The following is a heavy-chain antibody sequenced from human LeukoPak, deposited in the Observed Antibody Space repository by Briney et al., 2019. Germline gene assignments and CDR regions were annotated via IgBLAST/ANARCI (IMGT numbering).Heavy chain of an antibody. CDR2: IYHSGST. CDR1: GYSISSGYY. J-gene: IGHJ5*02. CDR3: ARGGRYSSGWFDP. Sequence: PSEALSLTCAVSGYSISSGYYWGWIRQPPGKGLEWIGSIYHSGSTYYNPSLKSRVTISVDTSKNQFSLKLSSVTAADTAVYYCARGGRYSSGWFDPWGQGTLVTVSS. D-gene: IGHD3-9*01. V-gene: IGHV4-38-2*01.